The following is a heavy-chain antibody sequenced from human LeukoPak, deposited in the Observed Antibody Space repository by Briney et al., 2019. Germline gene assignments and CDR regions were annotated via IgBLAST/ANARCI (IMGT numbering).Heavy chain of an antibody. CDR3: ARSIVVPAAILGNAFDI. V-gene: IGHV3-66*02. CDR1: GFTVSSNY. CDR2: IYSGGST. D-gene: IGHD2-2*02. J-gene: IGHJ3*02. Sequence: GGSLRLSCAAPGFTVSSNYMSWVPQAPGKGLERVSVIYSGGSTYYADSVKGRFTISRDNSKNTLYLQMNSLRAEDTAVYYCARSIVVPAAILGNAFDIWGQGTMVTVSS.